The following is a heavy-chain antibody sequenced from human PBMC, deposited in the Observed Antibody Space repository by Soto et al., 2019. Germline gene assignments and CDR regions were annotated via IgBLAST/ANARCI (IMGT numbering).Heavy chain of an antibody. J-gene: IGHJ5*01. Sequence: QLQLVQSGTEVKQPGSSVKVFCKASGGTFSTSSFLWVRQGPGQGREWMGGIIPMFTRTNFAHKFQGRVTFTAYESTRSTSIDLRSLASDDPAIYFFATDHVRSTACDSWGQGTLVTVSS. V-gene: IGHV1-69*01. CDR2: IIPMFTRT. CDR3: ATDHVRSTACDS. CDR1: GGTFSTSS. D-gene: IGHD1-26*01.